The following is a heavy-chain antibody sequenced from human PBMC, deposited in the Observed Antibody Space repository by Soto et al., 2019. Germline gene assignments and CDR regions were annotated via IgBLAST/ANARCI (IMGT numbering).Heavy chain of an antibody. CDR2: MNPINGAT. D-gene: IGHD2-2*01. CDR3: GRGPSPREPAGGTPYYYAMDV. CDR1: GYDFPAYD. J-gene: IGHJ6*02. Sequence: SSVKVSCKASGYDFPAYDINWVRQASGQGLEWMGWMNPINGATGTARRFQGRVSMTRNTATGTAYLELTSLRSDDTAVYYCGRGPSPREPAGGTPYYYAMDVWGQGTTVTFSS. V-gene: IGHV1-8*02.